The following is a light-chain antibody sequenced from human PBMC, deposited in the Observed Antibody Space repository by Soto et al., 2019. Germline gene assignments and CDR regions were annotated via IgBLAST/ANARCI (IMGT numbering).Light chain of an antibody. Sequence: DIQMTQSPSSLSASVGDRVTITCRASQGISNSLAWYQQKPGKVPKLLIYTASTLQSGVPSRFSGREFGTDFTLTITSLQPEDGATYYCQKYNSAPLTFGGGTKVEIK. J-gene: IGKJ4*01. CDR1: QGISNS. CDR2: TAS. V-gene: IGKV1-27*01. CDR3: QKYNSAPLT.